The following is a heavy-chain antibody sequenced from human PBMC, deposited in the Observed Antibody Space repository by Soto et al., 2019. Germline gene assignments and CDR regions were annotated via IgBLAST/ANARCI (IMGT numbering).Heavy chain of an antibody. J-gene: IGHJ5*02. CDR1: GGTFSNYL. CDR2: IIPIFDTP. V-gene: IGHV1-69*06. Sequence: SVKVSCQSYGGTFSNYLISWVRQGPEQGLDWMGGIIPIFDTPTYAQKFQGRVTFTADKSTGTAYMELSGLRSEDTAVYYCARGRYCATTTCYTWTWFDPWGQGNPVTGSS. CDR3: ARGRYCATTTCYTWTWFDP. D-gene: IGHD2-2*02.